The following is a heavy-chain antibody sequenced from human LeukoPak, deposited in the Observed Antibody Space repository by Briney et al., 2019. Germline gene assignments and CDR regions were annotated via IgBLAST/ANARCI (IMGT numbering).Heavy chain of an antibody. CDR2: ISAYNGNT. J-gene: IGHJ6*03. D-gene: IGHD1-26*01. CDR1: GYSFTSYG. V-gene: IGHV1-18*01. Sequence: GESLKISCKGSGYSFTSYGISWVRQAPGQGLEWMGWISAYNGNTNYAQKLQGRVTMTTDTSTSTAYMELRSLRSDDTAVYYCARRSGSYDYYYYYMDVWGKGTTVTVSS. CDR3: ARRSGSYDYYYYYMDV.